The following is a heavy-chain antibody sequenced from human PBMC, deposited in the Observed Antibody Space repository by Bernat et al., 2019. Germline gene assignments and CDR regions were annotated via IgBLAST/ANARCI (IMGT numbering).Heavy chain of an antibody. D-gene: IGHD7-27*01. CDR2: ISGNGGST. J-gene: IGHJ4*02. CDR1: GFTFSSYA. V-gene: IGHV3-23*01. Sequence: EVQLLESGGGLVQPGGSLRLSCAASGFTFSSYAMSWVRQAPGKGLEWVSAISGNGGSTYYADSVKGRFTISRDNSKNTLYLQMNSLRAEDTAVYYCAKGVDGLGISAPFDYWGQGTLVTVSS. CDR3: AKGVDGLGISAPFDY.